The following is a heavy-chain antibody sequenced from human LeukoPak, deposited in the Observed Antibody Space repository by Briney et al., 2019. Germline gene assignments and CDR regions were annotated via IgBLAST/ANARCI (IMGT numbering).Heavy chain of an antibody. CDR2: IYYSGST. Sequence: SSETLSLTCTVSGGSISSSSYYWGWIRQPPGKGLEWIGSIYYSGSTYYNPSLKSRVTISVDTSKNQFSLKLSSVTAADTAVYYCAASGQLWFGESINYGMDVWGQGTTVTVSS. CDR1: GGSISSSSYY. CDR3: AASGQLWFGESINYGMDV. D-gene: IGHD3-10*01. V-gene: IGHV4-39*07. J-gene: IGHJ6*02.